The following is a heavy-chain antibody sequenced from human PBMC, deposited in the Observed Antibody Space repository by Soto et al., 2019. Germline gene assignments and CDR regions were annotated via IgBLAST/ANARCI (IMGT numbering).Heavy chain of an antibody. CDR3: ARGPPFGR. CDR1: GGSISSGGYS. CDR2: IYHSGST. Sequence: PSEILSLTYAVTGGSISSGGYSWSWIRQPPGKGLEWIGYIYHSGSTYYNPSLKSRVTISVDRSKNQFSLKLGSVTAADTAVYYCARGPPFGRWRQGTLVT. V-gene: IGHV4-30-2*01. D-gene: IGHD3-3*01. J-gene: IGHJ4*02.